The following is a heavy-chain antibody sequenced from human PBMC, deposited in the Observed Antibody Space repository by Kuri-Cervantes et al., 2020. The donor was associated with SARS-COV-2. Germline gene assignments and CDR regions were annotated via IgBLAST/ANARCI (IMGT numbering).Heavy chain of an antibody. CDR3: ARVRATVPNYYYYYYYMDV. CDR1: GFTFSSYA. Sequence: GESLKISCAASGFTFSSYAMSWVRQAPGKGLEWVSAISGSGGSTYCADSVKGRFTISRDNSKNTLYLQMNSLRAEDTAVYYCARVRATVPNYYYYYYYMDVWGKGTTVTVSS. V-gene: IGHV3-23*01. D-gene: IGHD4-11*01. CDR2: ISGSGGST. J-gene: IGHJ6*03.